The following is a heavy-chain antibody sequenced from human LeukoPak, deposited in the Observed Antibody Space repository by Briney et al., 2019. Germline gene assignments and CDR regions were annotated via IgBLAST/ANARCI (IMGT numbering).Heavy chain of an antibody. Sequence: NPSETLSLTCTVSGASITSNTYFWGWIRQPPGKGLEWIGTISYTKSAYYNTSLKSRVTISIDTSKSQFSLKLSSVTAADTAVYFCARDNSVGDSAWWFDPWGQGTLVTVSS. D-gene: IGHD5-12*01. CDR2: ISYTKSA. J-gene: IGHJ5*02. V-gene: IGHV4-39*07. CDR3: ARDNSVGDSAWWFDP. CDR1: GASITSNTYF.